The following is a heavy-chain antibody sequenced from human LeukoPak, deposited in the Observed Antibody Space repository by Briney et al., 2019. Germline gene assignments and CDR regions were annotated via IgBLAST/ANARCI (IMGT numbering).Heavy chain of an antibody. CDR2: IYYSGST. CDR3: ARHLDHLFDY. J-gene: IGHJ4*02. CDR1: GGSISSYY. V-gene: IGHV4-59*08. Sequence: SETLSLTCTVSGGSISSYYWSWIRQPPGKGLEWIGYIYYSGSTNYNPSLKSRVTISVDTSKNQFSLKLSSVTAADTAVYYCARHLDHLFDYWGQGTLVTVSS.